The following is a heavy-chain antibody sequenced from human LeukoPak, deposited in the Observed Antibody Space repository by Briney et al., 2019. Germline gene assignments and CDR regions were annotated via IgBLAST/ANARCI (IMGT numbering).Heavy chain of an antibody. D-gene: IGHD4-11*01. V-gene: IGHV3-33*08. Sequence: GGSLRLSCAASGFTFSSYGMHWVRQAPGKGLEWVAVIWYDGSNKYYADSVKGRFTISRDNSKNTLYLQMNSLRAEDTAVYYCARAPHYSNYGPYYYGMDVWGQGTTVTVSS. CDR3: ARAPHYSNYGPYYYGMDV. CDR2: IWYDGSNK. J-gene: IGHJ6*02. CDR1: GFTFSSYG.